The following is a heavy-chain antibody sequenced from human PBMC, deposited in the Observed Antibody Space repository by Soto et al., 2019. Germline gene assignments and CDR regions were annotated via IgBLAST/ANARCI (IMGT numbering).Heavy chain of an antibody. CDR1: GGSISGYY. CDR2: IYNSGST. V-gene: IGHV4-59*01. J-gene: IGHJ6*02. Sequence: ASETLSLTCTVSGGSISGYYWSWIRRPPGKGLEWIGYIYNSGSTHSNPSLQSRVTISVDTSKNQFSLKLSSVTAADTGIYYCARARITMVREVIKYNMDVWGQGTTVTVSS. D-gene: IGHD3-10*01. CDR3: ARARITMVREVIKYNMDV.